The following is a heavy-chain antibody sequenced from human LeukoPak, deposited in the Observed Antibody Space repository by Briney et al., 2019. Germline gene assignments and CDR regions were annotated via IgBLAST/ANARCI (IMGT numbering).Heavy chain of an antibody. D-gene: IGHD3-9*01. Sequence: GGSLRLSCAASGFTFSMYSMNWVRQAPGKGLEWVSSISSSSSYIYYADSVKGRFTISRDNAKNSLYLQMNSLRAEDTAVYYCAVDYDILTGYYTDPVPFDYWGQGTLVTVSS. CDR3: AVDYDILTGYYTDPVPFDY. J-gene: IGHJ4*02. CDR2: ISSSSSYI. CDR1: GFTFSMYS. V-gene: IGHV3-21*01.